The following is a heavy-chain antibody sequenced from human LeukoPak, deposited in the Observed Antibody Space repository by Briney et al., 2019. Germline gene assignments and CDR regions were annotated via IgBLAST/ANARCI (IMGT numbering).Heavy chain of an antibody. CDR3: ARHGDTAMVLDY. CDR2: IYPGDSDT. V-gene: IGHV5-51*01. Sequence: GESLKISCKGSGYSFNNYWIGWVRQIPGKGLEWMGIIYPGDSDTRYSPSFQGQVTISADKSIRTAYLQWSSLKASDTAMYYCARHGDTAMVLDYWGQGTLVTVSS. CDR1: GYSFNNYW. D-gene: IGHD5-18*01. J-gene: IGHJ4*02.